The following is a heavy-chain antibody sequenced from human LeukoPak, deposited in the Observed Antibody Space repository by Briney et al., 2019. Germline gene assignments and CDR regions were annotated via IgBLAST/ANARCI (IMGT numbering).Heavy chain of an antibody. D-gene: IGHD2-8*01. CDR2: IYYSGST. CDR3: ARSRGTSGPAYS. J-gene: IGHJ4*02. Sequence: PSETLSLTCSVSGGSISSSSYCWGWSRQPPGKGLEWIGSIYYSGSTYYNPSLKSRVTISVDTSKNQFSLKLSSVTAADTAVYYCARSRGTSGPAYSWGQGTLVTVSS. CDR1: GGSISSSSYC. V-gene: IGHV4-39*07.